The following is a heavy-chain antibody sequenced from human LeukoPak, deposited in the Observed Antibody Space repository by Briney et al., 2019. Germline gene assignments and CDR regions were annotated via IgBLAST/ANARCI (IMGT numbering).Heavy chain of an antibody. CDR1: GFTFSSYA. V-gene: IGHV3-23*01. CDR2: IPGSGGAT. J-gene: IGHJ6*02. Sequence: GGSLRLSCEASGFTFSSYAIRWVRQAPGTGLEWVSSIPGSGGATYYADSVRGRFSISRDSSKNTVYLQMNSPRDEDTAVYYCARARPWDSSRSYYFGMDVWGHGTTVTVSS. CDR3: ARARPWDSSRSYYFGMDV. D-gene: IGHD3-22*01.